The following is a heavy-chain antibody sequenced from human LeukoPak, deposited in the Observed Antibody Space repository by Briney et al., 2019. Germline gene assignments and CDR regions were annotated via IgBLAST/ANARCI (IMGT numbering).Heavy chain of an antibody. D-gene: IGHD6-19*01. CDR3: ARSHRGWLPRRWFDP. J-gene: IGHJ5*02. CDR1: GGSISSGSYY. CDR2: IYTSGST. Sequence: SETLSLTCTVSGGSISSGSYYWRWIRQPAGKGLEWIGRIYTSGSTNYNPSLKSRVTISVDTSKNQFSLKLSSVTAADTAVYYCARSHRGWLPRRWFDPWGQGTLVTVSS. V-gene: IGHV4-61*02.